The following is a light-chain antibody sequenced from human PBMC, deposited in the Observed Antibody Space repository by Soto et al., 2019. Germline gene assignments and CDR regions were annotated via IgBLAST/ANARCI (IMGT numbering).Light chain of an antibody. CDR3: QKYYSAPLT. V-gene: IGKV1-27*01. Sequence: DILMTQSPSSLSASVGDRVTITCPETLPISNYLAWHQQKPGKITNLLIYAASTLQAGAQSRFSGSGSGTDFTLTISSLQPEDVAAYYSQKYYSAPLTFGGGTKVDIK. CDR2: AAS. CDR1: LPISNY. J-gene: IGKJ4*01.